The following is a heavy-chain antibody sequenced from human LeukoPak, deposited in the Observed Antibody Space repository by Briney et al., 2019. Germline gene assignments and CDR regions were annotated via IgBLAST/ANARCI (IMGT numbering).Heavy chain of an antibody. Sequence: SETLSLTCAVYGGSFSGYYWSWIRQPPGKGLEWIGEINHSGSTNYNPSLKSRVTISVDTSKNQFSLKLSSVTAADTAVYYCARLLGYCSSTSCLYFDYWGQGTLVTVSS. V-gene: IGHV4-34*01. CDR2: INHSGST. CDR3: ARLLGYCSSTSCLYFDY. CDR1: GGSFSGYY. J-gene: IGHJ4*02. D-gene: IGHD2-2*01.